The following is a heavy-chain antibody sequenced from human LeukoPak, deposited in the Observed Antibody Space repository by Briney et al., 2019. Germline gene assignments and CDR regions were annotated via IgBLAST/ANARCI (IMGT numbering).Heavy chain of an antibody. D-gene: IGHD3-22*01. V-gene: IGHV3-21*01. J-gene: IGHJ4*02. CDR3: VRRDYYDSSGYDF. Sequence: GGTLRLSCAASGFTVNSNYMSWVRQAPGKGLEWVSSISGRSTDIYYADSVKGRFTIFRDNAKNSLYLQMNSLRAEDTAIYYCVRRDYYDSSGYDFWGQGTLVTVSS. CDR2: ISGRSTDI. CDR1: GFTVNSNY.